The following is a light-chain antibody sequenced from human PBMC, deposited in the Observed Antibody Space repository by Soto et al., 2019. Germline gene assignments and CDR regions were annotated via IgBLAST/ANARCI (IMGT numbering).Light chain of an antibody. Sequence: EIVLTQASGTLSLFPGDKGTLPCRARQGVSSFLAWDQQKPGQGPRLPIYDASNKATGIPARFSGSGSGTDFTLTISSLEPEDFAVYYCQQRSNWWTFGQGTKVQIK. CDR3: QQRSNWWT. CDR1: QGVSSF. V-gene: IGKV3-11*01. J-gene: IGKJ1*01. CDR2: DAS.